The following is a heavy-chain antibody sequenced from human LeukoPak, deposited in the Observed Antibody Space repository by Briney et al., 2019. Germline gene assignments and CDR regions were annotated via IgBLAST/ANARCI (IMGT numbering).Heavy chain of an antibody. J-gene: IGHJ4*02. CDR3: TTSFWSGYRRSDY. CDR2: IKSKTDGGTT. Sequence: PGGSLRLSCAASGFTFSNAWMNGVRQAPGRGLEWVGRIKSKTDGGTTDYAAPVKGRFTISRDDSKNTLYLQMNSLKTEDTAVYYCTTSFWSGYRRSDYWGQGTLVTVSS. D-gene: IGHD3-3*01. V-gene: IGHV3-15*07. CDR1: GFTFSNAW.